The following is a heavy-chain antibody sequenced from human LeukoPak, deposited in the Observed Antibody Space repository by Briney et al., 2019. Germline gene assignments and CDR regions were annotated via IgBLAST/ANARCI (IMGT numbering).Heavy chain of an antibody. J-gene: IGHJ4*02. Sequence: PGGSLRLSCSASGFTFSSYGMHWVRQAPGKGLEWVAVISYDASNKYYADSVKGRFTISRDNSKNTLYLQMNNLRAEDTAVYYCAKDYLNFDYWGQGTLVTVSS. CDR2: ISYDASNK. CDR3: AKDYLNFDY. CDR1: GFTFSSYG. V-gene: IGHV3-30*18.